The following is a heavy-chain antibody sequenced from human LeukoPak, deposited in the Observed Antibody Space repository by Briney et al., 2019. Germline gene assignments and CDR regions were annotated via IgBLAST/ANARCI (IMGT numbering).Heavy chain of an antibody. D-gene: IGHD3-3*01. CDR3: AREHPSYDFWSGYYPL. V-gene: IGHV4-59*12. CDR2: IYYSRST. Sequence: SETLSLTCTVSGGSISSYYWSWIRQPPGKGLEWIGYIYYSRSTNYNPSLKSRVTISVDTSKNQFSLKLSSVTAADTAVYYCAREHPSYDFWSGYYPLWGQGTLVTVSS. J-gene: IGHJ4*02. CDR1: GGSISSYY.